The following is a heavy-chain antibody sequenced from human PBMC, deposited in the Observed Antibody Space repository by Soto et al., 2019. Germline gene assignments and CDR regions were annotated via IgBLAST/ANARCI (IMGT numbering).Heavy chain of an antibody. CDR1: GFTFDSHG. V-gene: IGHV3-30*18. J-gene: IGHJ5*02. D-gene: IGHD4-17*01. Sequence: QVQLVESGGGAVQPGRSLRLSCAASGFTFDSHGMHWVRQAPGKGLEWVAVISSDGNNKYYADSVKGRFTISRDNFNNMLYLQMSRLRAEDTAVYYCPKDLLPNTVTTCGSWGQGTRVTVSS. CDR3: PKDLLPNTVTTCGS. CDR2: ISSDGNNK.